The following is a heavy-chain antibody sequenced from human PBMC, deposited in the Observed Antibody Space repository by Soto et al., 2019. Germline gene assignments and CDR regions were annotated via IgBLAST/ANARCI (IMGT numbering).Heavy chain of an antibody. V-gene: IGHV1-18*01. CDR2: IDSYNGNT. CDR3: ATSIHVWLYAMDV. Sequence: QNHLLQSGAEARKPGASVKVSCTASGYTFSSYYITWVRQAPGQGPEWMGWIDSYNGNTNYAREFQGRLTMTTDTSTSTAYMELRSLRSDDTAIYYCATSIHVWLYAMDVWGQGTTVTVSS. CDR1: GYTFSSYY. D-gene: IGHD5-18*01. J-gene: IGHJ6*02.